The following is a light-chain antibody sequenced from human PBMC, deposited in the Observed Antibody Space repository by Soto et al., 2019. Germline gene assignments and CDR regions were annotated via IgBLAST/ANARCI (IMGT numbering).Light chain of an antibody. V-gene: IGLV1-51*01. J-gene: IGLJ2*01. CDR2: DTY. CDR1: NSNIGNNY. CDR3: AAWDNNLSAVV. Sequence: QSVLTQPPSVSAAPGQKVTISCSGSNSNIGNNYVSWYQQLPGAAPKLLIYDTYKRPSGIPDRFSGSKSGASATLDIAGIQTGDEAYYYCAAWDNNLSAVVFGGGTKLTVL.